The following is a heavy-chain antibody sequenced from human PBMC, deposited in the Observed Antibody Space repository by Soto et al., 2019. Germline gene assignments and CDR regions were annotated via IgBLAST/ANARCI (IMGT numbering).Heavy chain of an antibody. V-gene: IGHV3-7*05. CDR1: GFTFSTYW. CDR3: ARGYGY. D-gene: IGHD3-16*01. CDR2: INQDGSEK. J-gene: IGHJ4*02. Sequence: GGSLRLSCAASGFTFSTYWMNWVRQAPGKGLEWVANINQDGSEKYYVDSVKGRFTISRDNAQNSLYLQMNSLTAEDTAVYYCARGYGYWGQGTLVTVSS.